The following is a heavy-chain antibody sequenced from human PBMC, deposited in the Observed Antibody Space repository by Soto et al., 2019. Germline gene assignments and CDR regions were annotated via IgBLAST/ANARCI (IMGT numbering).Heavy chain of an antibody. CDR1: GFTFSSYG. CDR3: ASPWRVVTATSGFEGDAFDI. V-gene: IGHV3-30*03. CDR2: ISYDGSNK. J-gene: IGHJ3*02. D-gene: IGHD2-21*02. Sequence: GGSLRLSCAASGFTFSSYGMHWVRQAPGKGLEWVAVISYDGSNKYYADSVKGRFTISRDNSKNTLYLQMNSLRAEDTAVYYCASPWRVVTATSGFEGDAFDIWGQGTMVTVSS.